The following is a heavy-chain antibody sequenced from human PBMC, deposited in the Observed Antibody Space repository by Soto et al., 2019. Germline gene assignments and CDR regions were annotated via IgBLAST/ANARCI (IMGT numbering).Heavy chain of an antibody. CDR1: GYVFTSSF. CDR3: AREVNTVIMPGDTEDYSGLDV. V-gene: IGHV1-46*01. Sequence: ASVKVSCKASGYVFTSSFIHWVRQAPGQGLEWRGMINPSVVSTAYAHKFQGRTGVTRDMSAATVYMDLSSLRSADSAIYYCAREVNTVIMPGDTEDYSGLDVWGQGTTVTVSS. J-gene: IGHJ6*02. CDR2: INPSVVST. D-gene: IGHD2-21*02.